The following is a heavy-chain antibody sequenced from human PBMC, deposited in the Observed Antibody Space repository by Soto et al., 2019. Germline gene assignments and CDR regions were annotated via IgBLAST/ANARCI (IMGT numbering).Heavy chain of an antibody. J-gene: IGHJ4*02. CDR2: IYYSGST. Sequence: SETPSLTCTVSGGSISSSSYYWGWIRQPPGKGLEWIGSIYYSGSTYYNPSLKSRVTISVDTSKNQFSLKLSSVTAADTAVYYCARTVPSYYYDSSGYTGLGGYFDYWGQGTLVTVSS. CDR1: GGSISSSSYY. V-gene: IGHV4-39*01. CDR3: ARTVPSYYYDSSGYTGLGGYFDY. D-gene: IGHD3-22*01.